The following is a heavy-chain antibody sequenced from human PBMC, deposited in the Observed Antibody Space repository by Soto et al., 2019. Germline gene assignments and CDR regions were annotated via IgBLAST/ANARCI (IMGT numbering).Heavy chain of an antibody. CDR1: GYVFATYW. CDR2: IYPGDSET. D-gene: IGHD3-22*01. CDR3: ARLKHYDNIGHYGMDV. V-gene: IGHV5-51*01. Sequence: PGESLKISCKGSGYVFATYWIAWVRQMPGKGLEWMGIIYPGDSETRYSPSFQGQVNISADKSISTAYLQWSNLKASDTAIYYCARLKHYDNIGHYGMDVWGQGTTVTVSS. J-gene: IGHJ6*02.